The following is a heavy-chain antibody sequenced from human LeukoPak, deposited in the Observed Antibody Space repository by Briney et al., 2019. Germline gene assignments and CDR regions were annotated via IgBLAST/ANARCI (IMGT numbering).Heavy chain of an antibody. V-gene: IGHV3-23*01. CDR1: GGSISSSSYY. Sequence: ETLSLTCTVSGGSISSSSYYWGWDRQAPGKGLEWVSCISGRGGSTYYADSVKGRLTISRDNPKNTLYLQMNSLRAEDTAVYYCARGYDSSGYFYDAFDIWGQGTMVTVSS. CDR2: ISGRGGST. D-gene: IGHD3-22*01. CDR3: ARGYDSSGYFYDAFDI. J-gene: IGHJ3*02.